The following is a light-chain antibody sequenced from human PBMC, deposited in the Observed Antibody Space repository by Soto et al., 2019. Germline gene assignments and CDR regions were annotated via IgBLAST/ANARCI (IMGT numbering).Light chain of an antibody. V-gene: IGKV3-20*01. CDR3: QQYTSSLIT. CDR1: QSVSSSY. J-gene: IGKJ5*01. CDR2: GAS. Sequence: IVLTQSPGTLSLSPWERATLSCRASQSVSSSYFAWYQQKPGQAPRLLIYGASGRATGIPDRFSGSGSGTDFTLTISRLEPEDFAVYYCQQYTSSLITFGQGTRLEIK.